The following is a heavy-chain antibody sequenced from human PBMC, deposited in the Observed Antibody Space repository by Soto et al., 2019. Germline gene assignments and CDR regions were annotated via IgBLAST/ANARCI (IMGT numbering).Heavy chain of an antibody. J-gene: IGHJ4*02. D-gene: IGHD3-22*01. V-gene: IGHV3-23*01. CDR1: GFTFSSYA. Sequence: GGSLRLSCAASGFTFSSYAMIWVRQAPGKGLEWVSAISGSGGSTYYADSVKGRFTISRDNSKNTLYLQMNSLRAEDTAVYYCAKPRRLDYYDSSGYYFDYWGQGTLVTVSS. CDR3: AKPRRLDYYDSSGYYFDY. CDR2: ISGSGGST.